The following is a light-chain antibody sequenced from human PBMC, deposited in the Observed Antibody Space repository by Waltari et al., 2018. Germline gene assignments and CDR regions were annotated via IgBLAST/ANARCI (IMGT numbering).Light chain of an antibody. J-gene: IGKJ1*01. CDR2: DAS. Sequence: AIQMTQSPSSLSASVGDRVTITCRASQGIRNDLGWYQQRPGKAPMLLIYDASCLQTGVPSRFSGSGSGTGFTLTISSLQPEDFGTYYCLQDYSYPWTFGQGTKVEVK. CDR3: LQDYSYPWT. V-gene: IGKV1-6*01. CDR1: QGIRND.